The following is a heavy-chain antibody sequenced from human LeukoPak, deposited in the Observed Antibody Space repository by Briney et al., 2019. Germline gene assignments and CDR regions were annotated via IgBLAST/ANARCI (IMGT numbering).Heavy chain of an antibody. J-gene: IGHJ4*02. V-gene: IGHV4-31*03. CDR3: ARNSSGYYIDY. CDR2: IYYSGST. D-gene: IGHD3-22*01. CDR1: GGSISSSSYY. Sequence: SETLSLTCTVSGGSISSSSYYWGWIRQPPGKGLEWIGYIYYSGSTYYNPSLKSRVTISVETSKNQFSLKLRSVTAADTAVYYCARNSSGYYIDYWGQGTLVTVSS.